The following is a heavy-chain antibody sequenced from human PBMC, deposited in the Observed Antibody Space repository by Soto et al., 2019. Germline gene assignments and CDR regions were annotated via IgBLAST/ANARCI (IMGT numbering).Heavy chain of an antibody. CDR1: GFSLSTSGMC. Sequence: SGPTLVNPTQTLTLTCTFSGFSLSTSGMCVSWIRQPPGKALEWLALIDWDDDKYYSTSLKTRLTFSKDTSKNQVVLTMTNMDPVDTATYYCARTQCEADKDAFDIWGQGTMVTVSS. V-gene: IGHV2-70*01. CDR2: IDWDDDK. J-gene: IGHJ3*02. CDR3: ARTQCEADKDAFDI. D-gene: IGHD6-13*01.